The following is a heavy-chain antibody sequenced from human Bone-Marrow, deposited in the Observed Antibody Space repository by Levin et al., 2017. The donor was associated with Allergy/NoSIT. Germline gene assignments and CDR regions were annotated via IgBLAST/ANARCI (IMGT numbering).Heavy chain of an antibody. CDR2: INPNSGAT. J-gene: IGHJ4*02. Sequence: ASVKVSCKASGYTFPGYSLNWVRRAPGQGLEWMGRINPNSGATNYAQKFHGRVTMTSDTSISTAYMELSSLRPDDTAVYYCARDASNWCASDSWGQGTLVTVSS. CDR1: GYTFPGYS. D-gene: IGHD1-20*01. CDR3: ARDASNWCASDS. V-gene: IGHV1-2*06.